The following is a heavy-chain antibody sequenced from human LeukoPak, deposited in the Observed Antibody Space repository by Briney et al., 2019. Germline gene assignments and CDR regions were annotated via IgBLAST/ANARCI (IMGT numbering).Heavy chain of an antibody. CDR2: IWYDGSNK. D-gene: IGHD6-19*01. CDR3: ARDGSGWYYFDY. V-gene: IGHV3-33*01. CDR1: GFTFSSYG. J-gene: IGHJ4*02. Sequence: GGSLRLSCAASGFTFSSYGMHWVRQAPGKGLEWVSVIWYDGSNKYYADSVKGRFTISRDNSKNTLYLQMNSLRAEDTAVYYCARDGSGWYYFDYWGRGTLVTVSS.